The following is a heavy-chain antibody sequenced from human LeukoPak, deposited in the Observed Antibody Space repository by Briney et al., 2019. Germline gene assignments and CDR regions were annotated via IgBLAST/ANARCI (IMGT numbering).Heavy chain of an antibody. D-gene: IGHD3-10*01. Sequence: PGGSLRLSCAASGFTFSSYEMNWVRQAPGKGLEYVSAISTDGGFTSYADSVKGRFTISRDNSKNALYLQMSSLRAEDTAVYFCVKDIPAAMTRGGLDYWGQGSLVTVSS. CDR1: GFTFSSYE. V-gene: IGHV3-64D*06. CDR2: ISTDGGFT. J-gene: IGHJ4*02. CDR3: VKDIPAAMTRGGLDY.